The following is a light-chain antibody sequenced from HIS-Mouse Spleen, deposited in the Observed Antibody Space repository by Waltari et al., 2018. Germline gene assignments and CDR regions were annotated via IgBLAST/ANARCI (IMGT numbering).Light chain of an antibody. CDR1: SSNLGSNP. CDR2: SKN. V-gene: IGLV1-44*01. Sequence: QSVLTQPPSASWTPGQRVTISCSGSSSNLGSNPVNWYQQLPGTAPKLLICSKNQRPSGGPDRCSGSKSGTSAYLAISGLQSEDEADYYCAAWDDSLNGNYVFGTGTKVTVL. J-gene: IGLJ1*01. CDR3: AAWDDSLNGNYV.